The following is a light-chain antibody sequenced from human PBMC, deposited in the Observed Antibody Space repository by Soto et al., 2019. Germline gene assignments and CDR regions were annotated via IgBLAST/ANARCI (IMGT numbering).Light chain of an antibody. CDR1: QTISSW. J-gene: IGKJ1*01. Sequence: EIQMTQSPSTLSGSVGDRVTITCRASQTISSWLAWYQQKPWKAPKLLIYKASTLKSGVPSRFSGSGSGTEFTLTISSLQPDDFATYYCQHYNSYSEAFGQGTKVELK. CDR2: KAS. V-gene: IGKV1-5*03. CDR3: QHYNSYSEA.